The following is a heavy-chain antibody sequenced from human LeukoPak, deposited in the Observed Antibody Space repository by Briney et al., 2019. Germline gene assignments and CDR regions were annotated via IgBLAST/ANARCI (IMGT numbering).Heavy chain of an antibody. CDR2: VYYTGST. CDR1: GGSIYSSY. Sequence: SETLSLTCKVSGGSIYSSYWTWIRQPPGKGLEWIGYVYYTGSTSYNPSLKSRVLISLDTSKDQFSLILASFPAAVTSVSFCGREEASTWSPFDSGGQGNRV. J-gene: IGHJ4*02. D-gene: IGHD6-13*01. V-gene: IGHV4-59*01. CDR3: GREEASTWSPFDS.